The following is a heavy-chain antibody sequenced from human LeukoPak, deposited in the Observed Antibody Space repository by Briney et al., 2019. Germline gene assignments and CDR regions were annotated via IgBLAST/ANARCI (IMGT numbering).Heavy chain of an antibody. V-gene: IGHV1-69*05. CDR3: AVGLGYCSSTSCYPVFDY. CDR1: GGTFSSYA. J-gene: IGHJ4*02. D-gene: IGHD2-2*01. Sequence: SVKVSCKASGGTFSSYAISWVRQAPGQGRGWMGGIIPIFGTANYAQKFQGRVTITTDEPTSTAYMELSSLRSEDTAVYYCAVGLGYCSSTSCYPVFDYWGQGTLVTVSS. CDR2: IIPIFGTA.